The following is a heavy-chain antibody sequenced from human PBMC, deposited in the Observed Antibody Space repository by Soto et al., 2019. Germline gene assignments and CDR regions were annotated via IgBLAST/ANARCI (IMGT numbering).Heavy chain of an antibody. CDR2: ISGSGGST. D-gene: IGHD3-22*01. CDR1: GFTFSSYA. V-gene: IGHV3-23*01. CDR3: ADAHLPSAYYDSSGSLFES. J-gene: IGHJ4*02. Sequence: EVQLLESGGGLVQPGGSLRLSCAASGFTFSSYAMSWVRQAPGKGLEWVSAISGSGGSTYYADSVKGRFTISRDNSKSTLCLQMNRLRAEDSAVYYCADAHLPSAYYDSSGSLFESWGQPTLVTVSS.